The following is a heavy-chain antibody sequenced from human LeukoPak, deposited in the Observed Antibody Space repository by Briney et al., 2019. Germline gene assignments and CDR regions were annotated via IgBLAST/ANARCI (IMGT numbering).Heavy chain of an antibody. Sequence: GGTLRLSCAASGFTFNSYAMNWVRQAPGKGLEWVSTISSSGNNTYYTDSVKGRFTISRDNSKNTLFLQMNSLRAEDTAVYYCAKDRGIISDYWGQGILVTVSS. D-gene: IGHD3-10*01. CDR1: GFTFNSYA. CDR2: ISSSGNNT. J-gene: IGHJ4*02. CDR3: AKDRGIISDY. V-gene: IGHV3-23*01.